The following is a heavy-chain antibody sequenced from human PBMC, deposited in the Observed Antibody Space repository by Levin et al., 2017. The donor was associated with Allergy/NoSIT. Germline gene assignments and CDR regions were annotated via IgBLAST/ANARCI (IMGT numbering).Heavy chain of an antibody. CDR2: IYYSGST. J-gene: IGHJ4*02. CDR1: GGSISSSSYY. V-gene: IGHV4-39*01. D-gene: IGHD5-24*01. CDR3: ARRGKGMATIDY. Sequence: SETLSLTCTVSGGSISSSSYYWGWIRQPPGKGLEWIGSIYYSGSTYYNPSLKSRVTISVDTSKNQFSLKLSSVTAADTAVYYCARRGKGMATIDYWGQGTLVTVSS.